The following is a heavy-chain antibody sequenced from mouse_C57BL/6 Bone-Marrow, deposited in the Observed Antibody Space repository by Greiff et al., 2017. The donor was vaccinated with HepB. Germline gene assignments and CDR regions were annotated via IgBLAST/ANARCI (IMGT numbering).Heavy chain of an antibody. CDR3: ARDGYYVDY. CDR1: GYTFTDYY. CDR2: INPYNGGT. D-gene: IGHD2-3*01. J-gene: IGHJ2*01. Sequence: EVQRVESGPVLVKPGASVKMSCKASGYTFTDYYMNWVKQSHGKSLEWIGVINPYNGGTSYNQKFKGKATLTVDKSSSTAYMELNSLTSEDSAVYYCARDGYYVDYWGQGTTLTVSS. V-gene: IGHV1-19*01.